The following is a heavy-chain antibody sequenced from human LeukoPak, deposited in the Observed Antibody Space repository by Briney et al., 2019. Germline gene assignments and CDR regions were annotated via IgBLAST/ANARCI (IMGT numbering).Heavy chain of an antibody. CDR2: IIPIFGTA. D-gene: IGHD4-11*01. CDR1: GGTFSSYA. J-gene: IGHJ6*03. V-gene: IGHV1-69*13. CDR3: ASIKDYSNYTPYYYYYMDV. Sequence: SVKVSCKASGGTFSSYAISWVRQAPGQGLEWMGGIIPIFGTANYAQKFQGRVTITADESTSTAYMELSSLRSEDTAVYYCASIKDYSNYTPYYYYYMDVRGKGTTVTVSS.